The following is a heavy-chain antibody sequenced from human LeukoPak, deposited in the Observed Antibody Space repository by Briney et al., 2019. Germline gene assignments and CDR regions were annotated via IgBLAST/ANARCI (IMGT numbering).Heavy chain of an antibody. D-gene: IGHD2-2*01. CDR3: AKKLGYCGSASCYYYGMDV. V-gene: IGHV3-23*01. Sequence: PGGSLRLSCAASGFTFSNYAMRWVRQAPGKGLEWVSDISGSGGSTYYADSVKGQFTISRDDSKNTLYLQMNSLRAEDTAVYYCAKKLGYCGSASCYYYGMDVWGQGTTVTVSS. CDR1: GFTFSNYA. CDR2: ISGSGGST. J-gene: IGHJ6*02.